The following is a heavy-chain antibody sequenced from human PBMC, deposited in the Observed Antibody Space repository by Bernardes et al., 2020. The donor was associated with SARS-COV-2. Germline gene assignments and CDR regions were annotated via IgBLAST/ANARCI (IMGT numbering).Heavy chain of an antibody. D-gene: IGHD6-19*01. CDR1: GGSISSSSYY. CDR3: ARAPPEAVAGMGLFDY. CDR2: IYYSGST. V-gene: IGHV4-39*01. J-gene: IGHJ4*02. Sequence: SETLSLTCTVSGGSISSSSYYWGWIRQPPGKGLEWIGSIYYSGSTYYNPSLKSRVTISVDTSKNQFSLRLTSVTAADTSVYYCARAPPEAVAGMGLFDYWGPGTLVTVSS.